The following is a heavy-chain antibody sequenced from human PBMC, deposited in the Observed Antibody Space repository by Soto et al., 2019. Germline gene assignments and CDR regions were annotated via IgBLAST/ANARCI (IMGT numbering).Heavy chain of an antibody. D-gene: IGHD6-19*01. CDR1: GGSISSYY. V-gene: IGHV4-59*08. CDR3: ARHEPGLQWQNIHPAWFDP. CDR2: IYYSGST. Sequence: QVQLQESGPGLVKPSETLSLTCTVSGGSISSYYWSWIRQPPGKGLEWIGYIYYSGSTNYNPSLKSRVTISVDASRNQFSLKLSSVTAADTAVYYCARHEPGLQWQNIHPAWFDPCGQGTLVTVSS. J-gene: IGHJ5*02.